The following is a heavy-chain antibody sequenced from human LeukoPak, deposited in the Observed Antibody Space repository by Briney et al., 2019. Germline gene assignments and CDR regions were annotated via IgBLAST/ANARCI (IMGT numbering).Heavy chain of an antibody. D-gene: IGHD3-22*01. Sequence: SQTLSLTCTVSGGSISSGNYYWSWIRQPAGKGLEWIGLIYTSGSTKYNPSLKSRVTISVDTSKNQFSLKLSSVTAADTAVYYCARVGGTYYYDSSGRLYYYYYMDVWGKGTTVTISS. CDR3: ARVGGTYYYDSSGRLYYYYYMDV. J-gene: IGHJ6*03. CDR1: GGSISSGNYY. V-gene: IGHV4-61*02. CDR2: IYTSGST.